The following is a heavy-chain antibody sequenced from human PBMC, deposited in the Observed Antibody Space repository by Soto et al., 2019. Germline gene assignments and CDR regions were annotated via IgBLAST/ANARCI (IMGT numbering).Heavy chain of an antibody. J-gene: IGHJ4*02. CDR1: GFTFSSYW. Sequence: GGSLRLSCAASGFTFSSYWMHWVRQAPGKGLVWVSRINSDGSSTSYADSVKGRFTISRDNAKNTLYLQMNSLRAEDTAVYYCARGPPRIAAAGTSIDYWGQGTLVTVSS. CDR3: ARGPPRIAAAGTSIDY. V-gene: IGHV3-74*01. CDR2: INSDGSST. D-gene: IGHD6-13*01.